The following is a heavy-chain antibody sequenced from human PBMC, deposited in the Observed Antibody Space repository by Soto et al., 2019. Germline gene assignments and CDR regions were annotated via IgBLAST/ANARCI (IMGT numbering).Heavy chain of an antibody. CDR2: IYHSGTT. J-gene: IGHJ4*02. CDR3: ARSLYSSSWYAGY. D-gene: IGHD6-13*01. V-gene: IGHV4-38-2*01. CDR1: NYSISTGYY. Sequence: SETLSLTCAVSNYSISTGYYWGCMRQPPGKGLEWIGTIYHSGTTYYNPSLKSRIAISLDTSNNRFSLKLSSVTAADTAVYYCARSLYSSSWYAGYWGRGTLVTVSS.